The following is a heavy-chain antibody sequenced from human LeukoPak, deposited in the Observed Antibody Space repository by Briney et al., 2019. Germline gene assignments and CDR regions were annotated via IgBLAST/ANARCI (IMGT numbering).Heavy chain of an antibody. D-gene: IGHD2/OR15-2a*01. V-gene: IGHV3-21*01. CDR3: ARDQYEEICLDY. Sequence: GGSLRLSCAASGFTFSSYSMNWVRQAPGKGLEWVSLISSSSSYINYADSVKGRFTISRDNAKNSLYLQMNSLRAEDTAVYYCARDQYEEICLDYWGQGTLVTVSS. CDR2: ISSSSSYI. CDR1: GFTFSSYS. J-gene: IGHJ4*02.